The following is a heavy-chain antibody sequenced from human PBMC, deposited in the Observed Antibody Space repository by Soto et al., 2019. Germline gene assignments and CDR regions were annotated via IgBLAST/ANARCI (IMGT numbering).Heavy chain of an antibody. Sequence: SETLSLTCTVSGGSISSSSYYWGWIRQPPGKGLEWIGSIYYSGSTYYNPSLKSRVTISVDTSKNQSSLKLSSVTAADTAVYYCASLSYYYDSSGYPIPQLFDYWRQGTLVTVSS. CDR1: GGSISSSSYY. J-gene: IGHJ4*02. CDR3: ASLSYYYDSSGYPIPQLFDY. CDR2: IYYSGST. V-gene: IGHV4-39*01. D-gene: IGHD3-22*01.